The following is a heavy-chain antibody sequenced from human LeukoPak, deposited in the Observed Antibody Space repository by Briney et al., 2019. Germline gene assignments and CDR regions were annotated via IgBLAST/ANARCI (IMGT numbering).Heavy chain of an antibody. Sequence: GGSLRLSCAASGFTFSNAWMSWVRQAPGKGLEWVGRIKSKTDGGTTDYAAPVKGRFTISRDDSKNTLYLQMNSLKTVDTAVYYCTTDVGTTGTTLFDYWGQGTLVTVSS. CDR2: IKSKTDGGTT. V-gene: IGHV3-15*01. CDR1: GFTFSNAW. J-gene: IGHJ4*02. CDR3: TTDVGTTGTTLFDY. D-gene: IGHD1-1*01.